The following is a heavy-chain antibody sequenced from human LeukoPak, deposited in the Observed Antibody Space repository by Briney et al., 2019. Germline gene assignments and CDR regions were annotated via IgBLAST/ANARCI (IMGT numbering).Heavy chain of an antibody. Sequence: SETLSLTCTVSGGSISSYYWSWIRQPAGKGLEWIGRIYTSGSTNYNPSLKSRVTMTVDTSKNQFSLKLSSVTAADTAVYYCAREGAKYYDFWSAHYYYGMDVWGQGTTVTVSS. D-gene: IGHD3-3*01. CDR1: GGSISSYY. CDR2: IYTSGST. CDR3: AREGAKYYDFWSAHYYYGMDV. V-gene: IGHV4-4*07. J-gene: IGHJ6*02.